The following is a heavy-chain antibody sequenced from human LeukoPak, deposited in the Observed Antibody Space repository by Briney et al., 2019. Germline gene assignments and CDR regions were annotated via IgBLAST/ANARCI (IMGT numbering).Heavy chain of an antibody. V-gene: IGHV4-30-2*01. D-gene: IGHD6-19*01. CDR2: IYHSGST. Sequence: SQTLPLTCAVSGGSISSGGYSWSWIRQPPGKGLEWIGYIYHSGSTYYNPSLKSRVTISVDRSKNQFSLKLSSVTAADTAVYYCARAWLGGGWYVIPDAFDIWGQGTMVTVSS. J-gene: IGHJ3*02. CDR3: ARAWLGGGWYVIPDAFDI. CDR1: GGSISSGGYS.